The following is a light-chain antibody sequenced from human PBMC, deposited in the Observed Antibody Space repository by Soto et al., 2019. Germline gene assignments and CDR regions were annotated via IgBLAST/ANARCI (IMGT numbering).Light chain of an antibody. CDR2: GAS. J-gene: IGKJ4*01. CDR1: QRISNSY. V-gene: IGKV3D-20*02. CDR3: QQRSNRRLT. Sequence: EIVLTQSPGTLSLSPGERATLSCRASQRISNSYLAWYQQKPGQAPRLLIYGASSRATGIPERFSGSGSVTDFTLTISSLEPEDFAVYYCQQRSNRRLTFGGGTKVDIK.